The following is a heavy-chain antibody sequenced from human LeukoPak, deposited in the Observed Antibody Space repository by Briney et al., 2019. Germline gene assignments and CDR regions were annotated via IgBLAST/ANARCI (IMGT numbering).Heavy chain of an antibody. CDR2: ISTSNGNT. CDR3: ARDRRGSSLDYFDY. V-gene: IGHV1-18*01. J-gene: IGHJ4*02. CDR1: GYTFISYG. D-gene: IGHD1-26*01. Sequence: ASVKVSCKASGYTFISYGISWVRQAPGQGLEWMGWISTSNGNTNYAQKFQGRVTMTRDTSISTAYMEPSRLRSNDTAVYYCARDRRGSSLDYFDYWGQGTLVTVSS.